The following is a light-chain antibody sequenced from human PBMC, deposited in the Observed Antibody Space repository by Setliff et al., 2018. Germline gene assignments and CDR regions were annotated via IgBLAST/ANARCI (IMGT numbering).Light chain of an antibody. CDR3: SSYTSSSTLV. V-gene: IGLV2-14*01. Sequence: QSALTQPASVSGSPGQSITISCTGTSSDVGGYNYVSWYQQHPGKAPKLMMYDVSKRPSGVSNRFSGSKSGNTASLTISGLQAEDEADYYCSSYTSSSTLVFGGGTQLTV. J-gene: IGLJ2*01. CDR1: SSDVGGYNY. CDR2: DVS.